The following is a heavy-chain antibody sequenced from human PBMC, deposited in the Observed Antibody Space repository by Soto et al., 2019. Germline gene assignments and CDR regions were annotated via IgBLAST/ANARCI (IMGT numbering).Heavy chain of an antibody. CDR2: IIPIFGTA. Sequence: QVQLVQSGAEVKKPGSSVKVSCKASGGTFSSYAISWVRQAPGQGLEWMGGIIPIFGTANYAQKFQGRVTITADESTSTAYMELRSLRSEDTAVYYCSRDRTRQVGWLSGYDSFDICGQGTMVTVSS. CDR3: SRDRTRQVGWLSGYDSFDI. D-gene: IGHD3-10*01. V-gene: IGHV1-69*01. CDR1: GGTFSSYA. J-gene: IGHJ3*02.